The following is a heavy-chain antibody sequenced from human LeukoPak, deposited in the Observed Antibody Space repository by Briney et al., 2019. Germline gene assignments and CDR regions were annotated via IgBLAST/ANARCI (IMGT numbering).Heavy chain of an antibody. V-gene: IGHV4-34*01. Sequence: SETLSLTCAVYGGSFSGYYWSWIRQPPGKGLEWIGEINHSGSTNYNPSLKSRVTISVDTSKNQFSLKLSSVTVADTAVYYCASGYAQSTYYYYYGMDVWGQGTTVTVSS. J-gene: IGHJ6*02. CDR3: ASGYAQSTYYYYYGMDV. D-gene: IGHD2-2*01. CDR2: INHSGST. CDR1: GGSFSGYY.